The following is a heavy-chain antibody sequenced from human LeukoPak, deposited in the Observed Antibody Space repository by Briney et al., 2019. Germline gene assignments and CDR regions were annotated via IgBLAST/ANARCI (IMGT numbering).Heavy chain of an antibody. J-gene: IGHJ5*02. CDR2: IYHSGST. Sequence: SETLSLTCAVSGYSISSGYYWGWIRQPPGKGLEWIGSIYHSGSTYYTPSLKSRVTISVDTSKNQFSLKLSSVTAADTAVYYCARDYYDSSGYYYVDWFDPWGQGTLVTVSS. D-gene: IGHD3-22*01. CDR1: GYSISSGYY. CDR3: ARDYYDSSGYYYVDWFDP. V-gene: IGHV4-38-2*02.